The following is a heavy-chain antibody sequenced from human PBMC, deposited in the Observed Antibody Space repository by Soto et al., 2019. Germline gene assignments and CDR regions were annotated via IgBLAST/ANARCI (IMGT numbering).Heavy chain of an antibody. CDR2: IWYDGSNK. Sequence: QVQLVESGGGEVQPGRSLRLSCAASGFTFSSYGMHWVRQAPGKGLEWVAVIWYDGSNKYYADSVKGRFTISRDNSKNTLYLQMNSLRAEDTAVYYCARDSGDDSSGYSEGAFDIWGQGTMVTVSS. V-gene: IGHV3-33*01. CDR3: ARDSGDDSSGYSEGAFDI. J-gene: IGHJ3*02. D-gene: IGHD3-22*01. CDR1: GFTFSSYG.